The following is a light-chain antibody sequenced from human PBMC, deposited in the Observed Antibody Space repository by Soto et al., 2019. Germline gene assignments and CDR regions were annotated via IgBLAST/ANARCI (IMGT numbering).Light chain of an antibody. CDR3: QQYDRFPYT. Sequence: TQSPGTLSLSPGERATLSCRASQSVSNNYFAWYQQKPGKAPKLLIHKASTLESGVPSRFSGSKSGTEFTLTISSLQPDDFATFYCQQYDRFPYTFGQGTKLEIK. CDR1: QSVSNNY. J-gene: IGKJ2*01. CDR2: KAS. V-gene: IGKV1-5*03.